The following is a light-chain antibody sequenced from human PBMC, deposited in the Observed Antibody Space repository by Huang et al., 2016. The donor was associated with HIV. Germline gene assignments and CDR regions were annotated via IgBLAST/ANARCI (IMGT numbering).Light chain of an antibody. CDR3: QQFNHYPFT. Sequence: AVQLTQSPSSLSASVGDRVTITCRASQGISNTLALYQQKPGKAPDRLIYDASSLQIGVPSRFSGSGSATDFTLTISSLQPEDFATYYCQQFNHYPFTFGGGTKVEIK. V-gene: IGKV1D-13*01. CDR2: DAS. J-gene: IGKJ4*01. CDR1: QGISNT.